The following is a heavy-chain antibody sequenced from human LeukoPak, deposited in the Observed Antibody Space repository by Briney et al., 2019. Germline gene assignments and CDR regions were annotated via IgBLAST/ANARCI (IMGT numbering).Heavy chain of an antibody. Sequence: PSETLSLTCAVYGGSFSGYYWSWIRQPPGKGREWIGEINHSGSTNYNPSLKSRVTISVDTSKNQFSLKLSSVTAADTAVYYCASKALYDFWSGPDYWGQGTLVTVSS. CDR3: ASKALYDFWSGPDY. CDR2: INHSGST. V-gene: IGHV4-34*01. D-gene: IGHD3-3*01. CDR1: GGSFSGYY. J-gene: IGHJ4*02.